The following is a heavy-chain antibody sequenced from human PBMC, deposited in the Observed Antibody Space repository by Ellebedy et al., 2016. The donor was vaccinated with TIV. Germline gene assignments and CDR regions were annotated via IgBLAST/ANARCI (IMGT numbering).Heavy chain of an antibody. CDR2: IDSNGDSI. CDR3: ERGSSGWKGIDY. CDR1: GFTFSEYY. D-gene: IGHD6-19*01. J-gene: IGHJ4*02. Sequence: PGGSLRLSCVASGFTFSEYYMSWIRQAPGKGLEWVSNIDSNGDSIYYADSVRGRFTISRDNAKNSLYLQMNSLRDEDTAVYFCERGSSGWKGIDYWGQGTLVTVSS. V-gene: IGHV3-11*04.